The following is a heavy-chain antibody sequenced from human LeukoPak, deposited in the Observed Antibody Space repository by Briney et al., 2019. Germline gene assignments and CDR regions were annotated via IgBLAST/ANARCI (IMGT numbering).Heavy chain of an antibody. D-gene: IGHD3-10*01. CDR2: ISYDGSNN. CDR1: GFSSRTYA. J-gene: IGHJ4*02. V-gene: IGHV3-30*02. Sequence: PGGSLRLSCIASGFSSRTYAMHWVRQAPGKGLEWVTFISYDGSNNYYADSVKGRFTISRDNSKNTLYLQMNSLRDEDTAVYYCAKCRVRGVDYFDYWGQGTLVTVSS. CDR3: AKCRVRGVDYFDY.